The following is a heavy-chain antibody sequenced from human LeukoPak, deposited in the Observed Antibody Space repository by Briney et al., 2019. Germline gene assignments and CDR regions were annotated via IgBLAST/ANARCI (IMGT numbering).Heavy chain of an antibody. CDR3: ARANDSRFSRAFDI. J-gene: IGHJ3*02. Sequence: SQTLSLTCAISGDSVSSNSAAWNWIRQSPSRDLEWLGRTYYRSKWYNDYAVSVKSRITINPDTSKNQFSLQLNSVTPEDTAVYYCARANDSRFSRAFDIWGQGTMVTVSS. CDR1: GDSVSSNSAA. V-gene: IGHV6-1*01. D-gene: IGHD3-22*01. CDR2: TYYRSKWYN.